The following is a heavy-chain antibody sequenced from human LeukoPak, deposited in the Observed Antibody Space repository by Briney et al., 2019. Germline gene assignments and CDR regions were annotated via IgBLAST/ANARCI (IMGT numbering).Heavy chain of an antibody. J-gene: IGHJ4*02. V-gene: IGHV6-1*01. CDR1: GDSVSSNSAA. D-gene: IGHD7-27*01. Sequence: SQTLSLTCAIPGDSVSSNSAAWNWIRQSPSRGLEWLGRTYYRSKWSTDYAVSVKSRITVNPDTSKNQFSLQLNSVTPADTAVYYCARLENWAFDFWGQGTLITVSS. CDR2: TYYRSKWST. CDR3: ARLENWAFDF.